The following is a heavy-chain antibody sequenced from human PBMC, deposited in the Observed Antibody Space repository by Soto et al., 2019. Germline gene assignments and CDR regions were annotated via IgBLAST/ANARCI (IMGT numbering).Heavy chain of an antibody. J-gene: IGHJ6*02. CDR1: GGTFSSYA. V-gene: IGHV1-69*01. D-gene: IGHD5-18*01. CDR2: IIPIFGTA. CDR3: ARSDTAMVYYYYDGMDV. Sequence: QVQLVQSGAEVKKPGSSVKVSCKASGGTFSSYAISWVRQAPGQGLEWMGGIIPIFGTANYAQKFQGRVTITADESTSTAYMELSSLRSEDTAVYYCARSDTAMVYYYYDGMDVWGQGTTVTVSS.